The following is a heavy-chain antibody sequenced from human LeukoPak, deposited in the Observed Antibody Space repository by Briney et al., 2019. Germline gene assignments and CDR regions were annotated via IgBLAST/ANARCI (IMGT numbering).Heavy chain of an antibody. CDR1: GFTFSSYE. CDR3: AKQGYYDSSGYYDYFDY. D-gene: IGHD3-22*01. Sequence: GGSLRLSCAASGFTFSSYEMNWVRQAPGKGLEWVSYISSSGSTIYYADSVKGRFTISRDNSKNTLYLQMNSLRAEDTAVYYCAKQGYYDSSGYYDYFDYWGQGTLVTVSS. CDR2: ISSSGSTI. J-gene: IGHJ4*02. V-gene: IGHV3-48*03.